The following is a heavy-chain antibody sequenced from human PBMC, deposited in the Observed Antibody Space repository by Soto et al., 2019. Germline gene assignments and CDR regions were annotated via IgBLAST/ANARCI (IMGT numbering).Heavy chain of an antibody. CDR1: GGSINSYC. CDR2: IFDSGNA. Sequence: SQPLSLTCSVSGGSINSYCWSWIRQPPGKGLEWIAYIFDSGNANYNPSLKSRVTISVDTSKNQFPLKLTSVTAADTAVYYCARHRRTTVAKFYFDNWGHGALVTVSS. CDR3: ARHRRTTVAKFYFDN. D-gene: IGHD4-4*01. V-gene: IGHV4-59*08. J-gene: IGHJ4*01.